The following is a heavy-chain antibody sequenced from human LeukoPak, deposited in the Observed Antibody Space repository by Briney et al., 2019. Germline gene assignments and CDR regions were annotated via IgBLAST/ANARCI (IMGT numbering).Heavy chain of an antibody. CDR2: IIPIFGTA. J-gene: IGHJ5*02. V-gene: IGHV1-69*13. Sequence: ASVKVSCKASGGTFSSYAISWVRQAPGQGLEWMGGIIPIFGTANYAQKFQGRVTITADESTSTAYMELSSLRSEDTAVYYCARASSYDSSGYYRGNWFDPWGQGTLVTVSS. CDR1: GGTFSSYA. D-gene: IGHD3-22*01. CDR3: ARASSYDSSGYYRGNWFDP.